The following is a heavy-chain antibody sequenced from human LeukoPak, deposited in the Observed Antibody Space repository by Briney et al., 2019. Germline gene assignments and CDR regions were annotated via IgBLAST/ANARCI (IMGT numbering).Heavy chain of an antibody. J-gene: IGHJ3*02. Sequence: ASVKVSCKASGYTFTDYYMHWVRQAPGQGLEWMGWINPNSGGTNYAQKFRGRVTMTRDTSIRTAYMELSRLRSDDTAVYYCAIEFATVVVSAVISAFDIWGQGTMVTVSS. CDR1: GYTFTDYY. CDR3: AIEFATVVVSAVISAFDI. D-gene: IGHD2-2*02. V-gene: IGHV1-2*02. CDR2: INPNSGGT.